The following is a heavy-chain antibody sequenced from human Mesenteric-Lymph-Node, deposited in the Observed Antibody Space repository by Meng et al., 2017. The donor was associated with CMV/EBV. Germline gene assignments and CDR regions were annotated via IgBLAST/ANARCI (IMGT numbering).Heavy chain of an antibody. CDR3: ARAIGDLTGRED. V-gene: IGHV1-2*02. CDR2: INPSSGGT. CDR1: GYTFTGYY. J-gene: IGHJ4*02. Sequence: ASVKVSCKASGYTFTGYYMHWVRQAPGQGPEWMAWINPSSGGTSYAQKFQGRVTVTTDTSISTAYMELNRLRSDDTAVYYCARAIGDLTGREDWGQGTLVTVSS. D-gene: IGHD3-9*01.